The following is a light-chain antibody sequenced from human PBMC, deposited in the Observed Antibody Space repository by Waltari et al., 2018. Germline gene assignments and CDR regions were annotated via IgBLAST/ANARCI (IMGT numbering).Light chain of an antibody. V-gene: IGKV3-20*01. CDR2: GAS. Sequence: EIVLTQSPGTLSLSPGERATLSCRASQSVSSSYLAWYQQKPGQAPRLLIYGASSRATGIPDRFSGSGSGTDFTLTISRLEPEDFAVYYCQQYGSSSEMYTFGQGTKLEIK. J-gene: IGKJ2*01. CDR3: QQYGSSSEMYT. CDR1: QSVSSSY.